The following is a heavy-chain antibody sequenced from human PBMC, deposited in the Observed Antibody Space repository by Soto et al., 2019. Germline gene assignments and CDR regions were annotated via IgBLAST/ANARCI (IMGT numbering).Heavy chain of an antibody. CDR3: ARDAPTSGFCGGGSCYSVLNGMDV. V-gene: IGHV3-30-3*01. J-gene: IGHJ6*02. CDR2: ISYDGSNK. Sequence: PGGSLRLSCAASGFTFSSYAMHWVRQAPGKGLEWVAVISYDGSNKYYADSVKGRFTISRDNSKNTLYLQMNSLRAEDTAVYYCARDAPTSGFCGGGSCYSVLNGMDVWGQGTTVTVSS. CDR1: GFTFSSYA. D-gene: IGHD2-15*01.